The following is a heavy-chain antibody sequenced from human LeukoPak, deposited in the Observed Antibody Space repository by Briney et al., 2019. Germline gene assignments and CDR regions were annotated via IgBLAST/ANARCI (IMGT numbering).Heavy chain of an antibody. D-gene: IGHD4-17*01. Sequence: GGSLRLSCAASGFTFSSYSMNWVRQAPGKGLEWVSSISSSSSYIYYADSVKGRFTISRDNAKNSLYLQMNSLRAEDTALYYCAKDDTVTTVTTGDYWGQGTLVTVSS. CDR2: ISSSSSYI. CDR1: GFTFSSYS. CDR3: AKDDTVTTVTTGDY. V-gene: IGHV3-21*04. J-gene: IGHJ4*02.